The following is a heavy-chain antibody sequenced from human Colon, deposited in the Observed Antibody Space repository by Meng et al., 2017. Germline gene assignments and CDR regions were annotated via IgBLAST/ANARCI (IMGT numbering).Heavy chain of an antibody. D-gene: IGHD3-9*01. V-gene: IGHV1-3*04. Sequence: ASVKVSCKASGSTLSSYAVHWVRQAPGQRLEWMGWINIGNGNTKYYQNFQGRVTITRDTSASTAYMELSSLTSEDTAVYYCTSPIYWGQGTLVTVSS. CDR3: TSPIY. CDR1: GSTLSSYA. CDR2: INIGNGNT. J-gene: IGHJ4*02.